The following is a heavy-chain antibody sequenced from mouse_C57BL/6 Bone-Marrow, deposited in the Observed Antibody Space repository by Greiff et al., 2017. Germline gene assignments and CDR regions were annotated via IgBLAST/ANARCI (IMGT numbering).Heavy chain of an antibody. D-gene: IGHD1-1*01. V-gene: IGHV1-19*01. CDR2: INPHNGGT. CDR1: GYTFTDYY. CDR3: ARWVSSSPWYFDV. J-gene: IGHJ1*03. Sequence: EVQLQQSGPVLVKPGASVKMSCKASGYTFTDYYMNWVKQSHGKSLEWIGVINPHNGGTSYNQKFKGKATLTVDKSSSTAYMELNSLTSEDSAVYYCARWVSSSPWYFDVWGTGTTVTVSS.